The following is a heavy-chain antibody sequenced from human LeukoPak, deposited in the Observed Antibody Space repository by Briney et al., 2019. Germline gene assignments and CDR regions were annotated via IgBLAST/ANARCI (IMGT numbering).Heavy chain of an antibody. Sequence: SETLSLTCTVSGGSISSSGYYWGXIRQPPGKGLEWIGSIYYSGSTYYNPSLKSRVTISVDTSKNQFSLKLSSVTAADTAVYYCARDHSYDSSGYYYGGTDYWGQGTLVTVSS. D-gene: IGHD3-22*01. CDR1: GGSISSSGYY. CDR3: ARDHSYDSSGYYYGGTDY. V-gene: IGHV4-39*02. CDR2: IYYSGST. J-gene: IGHJ4*02.